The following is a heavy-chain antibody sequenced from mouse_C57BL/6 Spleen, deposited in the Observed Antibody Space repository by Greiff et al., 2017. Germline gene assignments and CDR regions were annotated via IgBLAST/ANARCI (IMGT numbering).Heavy chain of an antibody. V-gene: IGHV1-22*01. D-gene: IGHD1-1*01. CDR1: GYTFTDYN. CDR2: INPDNGGT. CDR3: AIGYLHGGSSTWYAMED. J-gene: IGHJ4*01. Sequence: EVQLQQSGPELVKPGASVKMSCKASGYTFTDYNMHWVKQSPGKSLEWIGYINPDNGGTSYNQRFKGKATLTVDKSSSTAYLQLISLTSEDAAVYYCAIGYLHGGSSTWYAMEDWGHGTAGTVS.